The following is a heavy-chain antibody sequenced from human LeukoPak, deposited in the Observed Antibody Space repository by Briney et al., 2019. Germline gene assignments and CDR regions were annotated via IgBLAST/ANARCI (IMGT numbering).Heavy chain of an antibody. D-gene: IGHD3-10*01. CDR1: GFTFSNYW. Sequence: PGGSLRLSCAASGFTFSNYWMSWARQAPGKGLEWVANIKEDGSEKHYVDSVKGRFTISRDNAENLMYLHMNSLRAEDTAVYYCARAGVLWFGESKFDYWGQGTLVTVSS. V-gene: IGHV3-7*03. CDR3: ARAGVLWFGESKFDY. J-gene: IGHJ4*02. CDR2: IKEDGSEK.